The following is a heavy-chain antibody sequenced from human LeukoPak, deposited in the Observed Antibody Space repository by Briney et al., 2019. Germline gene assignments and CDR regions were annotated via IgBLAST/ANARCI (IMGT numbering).Heavy chain of an antibody. J-gene: IGHJ4*02. V-gene: IGHV4-59*01. CDR1: GGSISSYY. CDR2: IFSEST. D-gene: IGHD5-18*01. Sequence: SETLSLTCTVSGGSISSYYWSWIRQPPGKGLEWIGYIFSESTDYNPSLKSRVTISVDTSKNQFSLQLSSVTAADTAVYYCARGFEYNYRYTFGYWGQGTVLSVSS. CDR3: ARGFEYNYRYTFGY.